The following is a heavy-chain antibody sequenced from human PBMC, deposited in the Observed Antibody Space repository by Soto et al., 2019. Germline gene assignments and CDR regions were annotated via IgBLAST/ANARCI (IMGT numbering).Heavy chain of an antibody. CDR1: GFTFSNAW. Sequence: GGSLRLSCAASGFTFSNAWMNWVRQAPGKGLEWVGRIKSKTDGGTTDYAAPVKGRFTISRDDSKNTLYLQMNSLKTEDTAVYYCAFLPYYDILTGYYTHLIDYGMDVWGQGTTVTVSS. CDR2: IKSKTDGGTT. D-gene: IGHD3-9*01. V-gene: IGHV3-15*07. J-gene: IGHJ6*02. CDR3: AFLPYYDILTGYYTHLIDYGMDV.